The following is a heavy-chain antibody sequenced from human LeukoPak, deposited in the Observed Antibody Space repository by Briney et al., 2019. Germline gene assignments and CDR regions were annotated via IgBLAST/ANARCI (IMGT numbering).Heavy chain of an antibody. CDR2: IKPTVGTT. CDR3: TRESDSTFYFDF. J-gene: IGHJ4*02. Sequence: ASVKVSCKTSGYTFITYHIHWVRQAPGQGLEWMGMIKPTVGTTHYAQKFQGRLTVTSDTSTSTVYMELSSLTSEDTAVYYCTRESDSTFYFDFWGQGTLVTVSS. CDR1: GYTFITYH. V-gene: IGHV1-46*01. D-gene: IGHD2-2*01.